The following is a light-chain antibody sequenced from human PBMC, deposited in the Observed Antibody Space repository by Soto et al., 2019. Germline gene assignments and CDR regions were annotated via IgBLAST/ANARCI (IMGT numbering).Light chain of an antibody. CDR3: VQFYHFPRT. Sequence: DIVLTQTPLSSPVTLGQPASISCRSSQSLVYSDGNTYLSWLQQRPGQPPRLLIYQISNLFSGVPARFSGSGAGTDFTLTISRVQAEDVGVYSCVQFYHFPRTFGQGTKVEIK. J-gene: IGKJ1*01. V-gene: IGKV2-24*01. CDR2: QIS. CDR1: QSLVYSDGNTY.